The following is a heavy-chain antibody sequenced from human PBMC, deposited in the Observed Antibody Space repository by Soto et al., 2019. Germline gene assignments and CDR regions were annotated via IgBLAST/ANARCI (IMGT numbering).Heavy chain of an antibody. Sequence: QVQLVQSGAEVKKPGSSVKVSCKASGGTFSSYAISWVRQAPGQGLEWMGGIIPISGTAKYAQKFQGRVTITADESTSTAYMELSSLRSEETAVYYCASSQGSSTSLEIYYYYYSGMDVWGQGTTVTVSS. CDR2: IIPISGTA. D-gene: IGHD2-2*01. CDR3: ASSQGSSTSLEIYYYYYSGMDV. CDR1: GGTFSSYA. J-gene: IGHJ6*02. V-gene: IGHV1-69*01.